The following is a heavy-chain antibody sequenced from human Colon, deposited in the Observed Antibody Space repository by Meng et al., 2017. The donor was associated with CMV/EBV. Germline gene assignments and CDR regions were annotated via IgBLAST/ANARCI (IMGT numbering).Heavy chain of an antibody. V-gene: IGHV3-30-3*01. D-gene: IGHD2-15*01. CDR1: GFVYSSYA. CDR2: ILHDGSSE. Sequence: GGSLRLSCAASGFVYSSYAMYWVRQAPGKGLEWVAVILHDGSSEYYAGSVKGRFTISRDNSRNTLYLQMDSLRREDTALYYCARDRVATPKAGFGMDVWGQGTAVTVSS. CDR3: ARDRVATPKAGFGMDV. J-gene: IGHJ6*02.